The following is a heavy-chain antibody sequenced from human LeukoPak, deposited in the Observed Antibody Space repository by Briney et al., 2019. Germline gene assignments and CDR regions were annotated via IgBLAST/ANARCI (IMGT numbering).Heavy chain of an antibody. Sequence: GGSLRLSCAASGFTFSSYGMHWVRQAPGKGLEWVAVISYDGSNKYYADSVKGRFTISRDNSKNTLYLQMNSLRAEDTAVYYCARSYGGNSFDYWGQGTLVTVSS. D-gene: IGHD4-23*01. CDR2: ISYDGSNK. CDR3: ARSYGGNSFDY. V-gene: IGHV3-30*03. J-gene: IGHJ4*02. CDR1: GFTFSSYG.